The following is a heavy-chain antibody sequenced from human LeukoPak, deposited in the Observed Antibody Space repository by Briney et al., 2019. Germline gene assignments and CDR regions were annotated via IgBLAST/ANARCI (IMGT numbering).Heavy chain of an antibody. D-gene: IGHD3-22*01. V-gene: IGHV3-53*01. CDR1: GFTVSSNY. Sequence: GGSLRLSCAASGFTVSSNYMSWVRQAPGKGLEWVSVIYSGGSTYYADSVKGRFAISRDNSKNTLYLQMNSLRAEDTAVYYCARDDGYDSSGFDYWGQGTLVTVSS. CDR3: ARDDGYDSSGFDY. J-gene: IGHJ4*02. CDR2: IYSGGST.